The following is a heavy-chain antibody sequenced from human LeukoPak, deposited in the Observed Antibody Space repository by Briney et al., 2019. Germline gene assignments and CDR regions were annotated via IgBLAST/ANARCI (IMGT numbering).Heavy chain of an antibody. Sequence: SVKVSCKASGGTFSRYAISWVRQAPGQGLEWMGGIIPICGTANYAQKFQGRGKITADESTRTGYLKLSSLRSEDTAVYYCASSYYYDSSGYSLKFPHRSYDFDYWGQGTLVTVSS. CDR1: GGTFSRYA. D-gene: IGHD3-22*01. V-gene: IGHV1-69*13. J-gene: IGHJ4*02. CDR2: IIPICGTA. CDR3: ASSYYYDSSGYSLKFPHRSYDFDY.